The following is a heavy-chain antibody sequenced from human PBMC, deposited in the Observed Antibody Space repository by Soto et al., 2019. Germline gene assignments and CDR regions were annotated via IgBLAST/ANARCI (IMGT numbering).Heavy chain of an antibody. V-gene: IGHV2-5*02. CDR3: AHSSLWFGDLRTPGAFDI. CDR1: GFSLSTSGVG. Sequence: SGPTLVNPTQTLTLTCTFSGFSLSTSGVGVGWIRQPPGKALEWLALIYWDDDKRYSPSLKSRLTITKDTSKNQVVLTMTNMDPVDTATYYCAHSSLWFGDLRTPGAFDIWGQGTMVTVSS. CDR2: IYWDDDK. D-gene: IGHD3-10*01. J-gene: IGHJ3*02.